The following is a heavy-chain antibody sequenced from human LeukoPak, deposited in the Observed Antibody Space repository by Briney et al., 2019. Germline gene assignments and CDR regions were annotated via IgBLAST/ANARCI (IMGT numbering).Heavy chain of an antibody. CDR2: IIPIFGTA. D-gene: IGHD1-26*01. Sequence: SVKVSCKASGGTFSSYAISWVRQAPGQGLEWMGGIIPIFGTANYAQKFQGRVTITTDESTSTAYMELSSLRSEDTAVYYCASSSGSYIYYFDYWGQGTLVTVSS. CDR3: ASSSGSYIYYFDY. J-gene: IGHJ4*02. CDR1: GGTFSSYA. V-gene: IGHV1-69*05.